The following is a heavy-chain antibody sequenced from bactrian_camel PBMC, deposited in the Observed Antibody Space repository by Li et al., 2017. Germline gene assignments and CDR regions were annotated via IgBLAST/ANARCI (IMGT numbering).Heavy chain of an antibody. J-gene: IGHJ4*01. V-gene: IGHV3S40*01. CDR3: AAVAEGRTVEGGVSLWTLFESGY. CDR2: MNSDGTTI. D-gene: IGHD3*01. Sequence: VQLVESGGGSVQPGGSLRLSCAASGFTFRLYDMSWVRQTPGKGLEWLSVMNSDGTTIYYGDSVKGRFTVFKGNAGKTQYLQMNSLRPEDTAMYYCAAVAEGRTVEGGVSLWTLFESGYWGQGTQVTVS. CDR1: GFTFRLYD.